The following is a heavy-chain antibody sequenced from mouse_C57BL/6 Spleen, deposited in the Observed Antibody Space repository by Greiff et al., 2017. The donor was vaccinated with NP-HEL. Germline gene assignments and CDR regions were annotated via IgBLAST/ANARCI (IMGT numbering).Heavy chain of an antibody. CDR3: ARRDSNYEGFAY. J-gene: IGHJ3*01. CDR1: GYTFTSYT. Sequence: VQLHQSGAELARPGASVKMSCKASGYTFTSYTMHWVKQRPGQGLEWIGYINPSSGYTKYNQKFKDKATLTADKSSSTAYMQLSRLTSEDSAVYYCARRDSNYEGFAYWGQGTLVTVSA. D-gene: IGHD2-5*01. V-gene: IGHV1-4*01. CDR2: INPSSGYT.